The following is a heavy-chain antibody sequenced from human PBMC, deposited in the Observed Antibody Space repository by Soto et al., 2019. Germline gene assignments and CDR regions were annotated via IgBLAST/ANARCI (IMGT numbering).Heavy chain of an antibody. D-gene: IGHD1-26*01. CDR3: GRDGRWDVFDS. Sequence: PGWSLRLSCAASRFTDSSYWMHWVRQAPGKGLVWVSRVNGDGSSTDYAESVKGRFTISRDNAKNTLYLEMNSLRADDTAVYYCGRDGRWDVFDSWGQATLVTVSS. CDR1: RFTDSSYW. V-gene: IGHV3-74*01. CDR2: VNGDGSST. J-gene: IGHJ4*02.